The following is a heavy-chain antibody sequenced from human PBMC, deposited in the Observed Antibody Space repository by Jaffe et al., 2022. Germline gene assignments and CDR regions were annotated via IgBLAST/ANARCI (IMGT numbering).Heavy chain of an antibody. D-gene: IGHD3-22*01. CDR1: GYSISSDYY. V-gene: IGHV4-38-2*01. CDR3: ARHSYYYDSSGPKAGYFHH. CDR2: IYHNGNT. J-gene: IGHJ1*01. Sequence: QVQLQESGPGLVKPSETLSLTCAVSGYSISSDYYWGWIRQPPGEGLEWIGSIYHNGNTYYNSSLKSRVTISLDTSRNQFSLKLGSMTAADTAFYYCARHSYYYDSSGPKAGYFHHWGQGTLVIVSS.